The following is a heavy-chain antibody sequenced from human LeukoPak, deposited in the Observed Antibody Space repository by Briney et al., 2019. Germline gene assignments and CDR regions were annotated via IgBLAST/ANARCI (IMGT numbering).Heavy chain of an antibody. D-gene: IGHD3-16*01. CDR2: INCVGSST. CDR3: ARETGGVIY. V-gene: IGHV3-74*01. CDR1: GFTFSSDW. J-gene: IGHJ4*02. Sequence: GGSLRLSCVPSGFTFSSDWMHWVRQAPGKGLVWVSRINCVGSSTSYADSVKGRCTISRDNAKNTLYLQMNSLRAEYTAVYYCARETGGVIYWGQGTLVTVSS.